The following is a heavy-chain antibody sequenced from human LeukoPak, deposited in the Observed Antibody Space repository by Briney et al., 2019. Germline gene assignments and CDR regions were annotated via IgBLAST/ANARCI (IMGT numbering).Heavy chain of an antibody. J-gene: IGHJ3*02. CDR2: IYYSGST. D-gene: IGHD3-16*01. CDR3: ARDTAFGAFDI. CDR1: GGSISSSSYY. Sequence: SETLSLTCTVSGGSISSSSYYWGWIRQPPGKGLEWIGSIYYSGSTYYNPSLKSRVTISVDTSKNQFSLKLSSVTAADTAVYYCARDTAFGAFDIWGQGTMVTVSS. V-gene: IGHV4-39*02.